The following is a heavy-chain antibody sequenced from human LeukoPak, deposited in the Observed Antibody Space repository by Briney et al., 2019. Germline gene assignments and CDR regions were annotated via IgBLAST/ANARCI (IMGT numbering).Heavy chain of an antibody. CDR3: ARPGEVVTAISFDY. D-gene: IGHD2-21*02. CDR2: ISSSSSYI. CDR1: GFTFSSYS. V-gene: IGHV3-21*01. J-gene: IGHJ4*02. Sequence: GGSLRLSCAASGFTFSSYSMNWVRQAPGKGLEWVSSISSSSSYIYYADSVKGRFTISRDNAKNSPYLQMNSLRAEDTAVYYCARPGEVVTAISFDYWGQGTLVTVSS.